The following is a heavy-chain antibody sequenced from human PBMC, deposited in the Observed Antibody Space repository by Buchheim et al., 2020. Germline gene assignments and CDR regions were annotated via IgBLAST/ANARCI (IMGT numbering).Heavy chain of an antibody. J-gene: IGHJ4*02. CDR3: AKIVVVVAATPFDY. Sequence: EVQLVESGGGLVQPGGSLRLSCAASGFTFSSYEMNWVRQAPGKGLEWVSYISSSGSTIYYADSVKCRFTISRDNAKNSLYLQMNSLRAEDTAVYYCAKIVVVVAATPFDYWGQGTL. CDR2: ISSSGSTI. CDR1: GFTFSSYE. V-gene: IGHV3-48*03. D-gene: IGHD2-15*01.